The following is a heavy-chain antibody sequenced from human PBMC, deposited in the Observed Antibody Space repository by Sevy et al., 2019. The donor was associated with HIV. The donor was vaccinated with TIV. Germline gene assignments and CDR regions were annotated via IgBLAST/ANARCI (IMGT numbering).Heavy chain of an antibody. CDR1: GFTFSKYS. D-gene: IGHD2-8*01. CDR3: AREGCTKPHDY. V-gene: IGHV3-23*01. J-gene: IGHJ4*02. CDR2: LSFGCGEI. Sequence: GGSLRLSCAASGFTFSKYSMSWVRQPPGKGLEWVSTLSFGCGEINYEDSVKGRFTMPRVNSKSSVYLQMNNLRPEDTAGYYCAREGCTKPHDYWGQGTLVTVSS.